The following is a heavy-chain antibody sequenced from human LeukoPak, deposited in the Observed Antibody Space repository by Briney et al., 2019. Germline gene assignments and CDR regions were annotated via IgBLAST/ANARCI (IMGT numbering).Heavy chain of an antibody. CDR3: ARGTPLAYCGGDCYSWGY. V-gene: IGHV3-30*03. CDR1: GFTFSSYG. Sequence: GGSLRLSCAASGFTFSSYGMHWVRQAPGKGLEWVAVISYDGSNKYYADSVEGRFTISRDNSKNTLYLQMNSLRAEDTAVYYCARGTPLAYCGGDCYSWGYWGQGTLVTVSS. D-gene: IGHD2-21*02. J-gene: IGHJ4*02. CDR2: ISYDGSNK.